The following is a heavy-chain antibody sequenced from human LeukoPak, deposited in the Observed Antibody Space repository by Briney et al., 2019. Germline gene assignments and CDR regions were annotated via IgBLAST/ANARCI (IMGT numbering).Heavy chain of an antibody. V-gene: IGHV3-23*01. CDR1: GLTLSSFD. Sequence: GASLRLSCADSGLTLSSFDMSWVRQAPGKGLEWVSSISNIGGSTYYADSVKGRFTISRDNSKNMVYLQMNSLRVEDTAVCYCAKVDYDFRGGYYFHWGQGTLVSVSS. J-gene: IGHJ4*02. CDR2: ISNIGGST. D-gene: IGHD3-3*01. CDR3: AKVDYDFRGGYYFH.